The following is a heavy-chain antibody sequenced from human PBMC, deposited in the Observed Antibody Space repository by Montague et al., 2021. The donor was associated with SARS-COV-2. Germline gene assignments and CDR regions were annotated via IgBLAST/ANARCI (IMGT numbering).Heavy chain of an antibody. CDR3: ARAQNICFIANCVNYFDL. CDR1: GDSISSYY. D-gene: IGHD2-15*01. V-gene: IGHV4-59*01. Sequence: SETLSLTCEVSGDSISSYYWTWIRQSPGKGLQWIGYIFYTGSKKFDPSLKTRVSMSLDASKNHFSLRLSAVTAADTARYYCARAQNICFIANCVNYFDLWGLGALVTVSS. J-gene: IGHJ4*02. CDR2: IFYTGSK.